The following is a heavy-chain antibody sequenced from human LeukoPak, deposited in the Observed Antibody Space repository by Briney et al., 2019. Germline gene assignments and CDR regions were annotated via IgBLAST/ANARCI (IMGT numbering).Heavy chain of an antibody. D-gene: IGHD4-23*01. V-gene: IGHV4-39*07. CDR1: GGSISSTTCY. J-gene: IGHJ4*02. Sequence: SETLSLTCTVSGGSISSTTCYWGWIRQPPGKGLEWIGSIFYSGSTHYNPSLKSRVTISLDTSKNQFSLKLSSVTAADTAVYYCAGGVVTPYYFDYWGQGTLVTVSS. CDR3: AGGVVTPYYFDY. CDR2: IFYSGST.